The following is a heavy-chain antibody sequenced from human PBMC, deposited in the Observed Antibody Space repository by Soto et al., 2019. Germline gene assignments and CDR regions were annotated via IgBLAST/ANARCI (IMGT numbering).Heavy chain of an antibody. CDR1: GYTFTGYY. CDR3: ARVGRRYCSGGSCYWFDP. J-gene: IGHJ5*02. D-gene: IGHD2-15*01. V-gene: IGHV1-2*02. CDR2: INPNSGGT. Sequence: ASVKVSCKASGYTFTGYYMHWVRQAPGQGLGWMGWINPNSGGTNYAQKFQGRVTMTRDTSISTAYMELSRLRSDDTAVYYCARVGRRYCSGGSCYWFDPWGQGTLVTVSS.